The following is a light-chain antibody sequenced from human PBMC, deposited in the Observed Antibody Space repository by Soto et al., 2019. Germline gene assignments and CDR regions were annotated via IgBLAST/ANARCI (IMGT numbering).Light chain of an antibody. V-gene: IGLV2-14*01. Sequence: QSVLTQPASVYGSPGQSITIPCSGRSSDLGGLNYVSWYQQHPGKVPKLIIYKVDNRPSGISDRFSASKSGNTASLTISGLQAEDEAHYYCSSYTTVPSPQWVFAGGTKLTVL. J-gene: IGLJ3*02. CDR1: SSDLGGLNY. CDR2: KVD. CDR3: SSYTTVPSPQWV.